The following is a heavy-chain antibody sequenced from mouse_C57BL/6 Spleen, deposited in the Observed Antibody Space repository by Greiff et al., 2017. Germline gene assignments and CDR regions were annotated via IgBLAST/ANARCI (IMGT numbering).Heavy chain of an antibody. CDR1: GFTFSGYA. CDR3: ARDRGFITTYWYFDV. Sequence: EVQLVESGGGLVKPGGSLKLSCAASGFTFSGYAMSWVRQTPEKRLEWVATISDGGSYTYYPDNVKGRFTISRDNAKNNLYLQMSHLKSEDTAMYYCARDRGFITTYWYFDVWGTGTTVTVSS. D-gene: IGHD1-1*01. V-gene: IGHV5-4*01. CDR2: ISDGGSYT. J-gene: IGHJ1*03.